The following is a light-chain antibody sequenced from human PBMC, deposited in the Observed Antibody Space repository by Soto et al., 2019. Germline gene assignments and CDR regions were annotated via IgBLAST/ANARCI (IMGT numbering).Light chain of an antibody. CDR3: QQYGRSPPP. V-gene: IGKV3-20*01. CDR1: QSVSSIY. J-gene: IGKJ2*01. Sequence: EVVLTQSPDTLSLSPGEMATLSCRASQSVSSIYLAWYQHKPGQAPRLLIYGASNRASGIPDRFSGSGSGTDFTLTISRVEPEDFAVYYCQQYGRSPPPFGQGTKLEIK. CDR2: GAS.